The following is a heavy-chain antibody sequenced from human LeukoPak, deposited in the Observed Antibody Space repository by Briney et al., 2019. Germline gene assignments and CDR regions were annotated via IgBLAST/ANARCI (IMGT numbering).Heavy chain of an antibody. Sequence: GESLKISWKGSGCNFGNYWIGWGRQIPRKGLELMVINYPGDSKTRYHPFFQGQVTISANTSISTAYQQRSSLTNSDTAMYYWGRTPTIVVVYSGHFVYWGEGTLVTVSS. CDR2: NYPGDSKT. J-gene: IGHJ4*02. CDR1: GCNFGNYW. V-gene: IGHV5-51*01. CDR3: GRTPTIVVVYSGHFVY. D-gene: IGHD2-21*01.